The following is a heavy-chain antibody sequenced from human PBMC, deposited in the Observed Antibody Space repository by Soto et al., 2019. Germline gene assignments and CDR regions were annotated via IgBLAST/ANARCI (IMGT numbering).Heavy chain of an antibody. CDR3: AREKGKAVTGTYYYYGMDV. D-gene: IGHD6-19*01. J-gene: IGHJ6*02. V-gene: IGHV1-18*04. CDR2: ISPYTGNT. Sequence: VKLWQSGPGGKGPGASLRVSCRASGYTFTTYGINWLRQAPGQGLEGMGWISPYTGNTNYAQEFQGRVTMTADTSTSTAYMELRRLRSDDTAVYYCAREKGKAVTGTYYYYGMDVWGQGTTVTVSS. CDR1: GYTFTTYG.